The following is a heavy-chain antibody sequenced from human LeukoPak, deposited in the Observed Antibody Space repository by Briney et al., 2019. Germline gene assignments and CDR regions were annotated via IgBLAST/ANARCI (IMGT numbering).Heavy chain of an antibody. CDR1: GFTFSNYG. D-gene: IGHD1-26*01. Sequence: GRSLRLSCAASGFTFSNYGMHWVRQAPGKGLERVAVISYDGSNKYYADSVKGRFTISRDNSKNTLYLQTNSLRAEDTAVYYCAKDPGGSYPYFDYWGQGTLVTVSS. J-gene: IGHJ4*02. V-gene: IGHV3-30*18. CDR3: AKDPGGSYPYFDY. CDR2: ISYDGSNK.